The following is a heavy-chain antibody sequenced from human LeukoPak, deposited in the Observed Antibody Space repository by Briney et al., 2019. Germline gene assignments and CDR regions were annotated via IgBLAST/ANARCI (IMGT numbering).Heavy chain of an antibody. CDR2: IYYSGST. J-gene: IGHJ3*02. V-gene: IGHV4-61*05. CDR3: ARHGRRDAFDI. CDR1: GGSITTTSYY. Sequence: PSETLSLTCTVSGGSITTTSYYWAWIRQSPGKGLEWIGYIYYSGSTNYNPSLKSRVTISVDTSKNQFSLKLSSVTAADTAVYYCARHGRRDAFDIWGQGTMVTVSS.